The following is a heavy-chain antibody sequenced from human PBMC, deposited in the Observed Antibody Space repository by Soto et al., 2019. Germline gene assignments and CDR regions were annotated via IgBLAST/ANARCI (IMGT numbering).Heavy chain of an antibody. Sequence: PSETLSLTCTVSGGSISSGGYYWSWIRQHPGKGLEWIGYIYYSGSTYYNPSLKSRVTISVDTSKNQFSLKLSSVTAADTAVYYCASEPTGRGWFDPWGQGTLVTVSS. J-gene: IGHJ5*02. D-gene: IGHD3-9*01. CDR1: GGSISSGGYY. CDR3: ASEPTGRGWFDP. CDR2: IYYSGST. V-gene: IGHV4-31*03.